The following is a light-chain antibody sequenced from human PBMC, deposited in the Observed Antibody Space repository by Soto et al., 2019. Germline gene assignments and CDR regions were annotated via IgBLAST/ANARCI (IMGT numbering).Light chain of an antibody. CDR3: QVWDDSRDQVV. V-gene: IGLV3-21*04. CDR2: YDR. J-gene: IGLJ2*01. CDR1: NIGSKS. Sequence: SYELTQPPSVSVAPGKTARISCGGENIGSKSVHWYHQKPGQAPVLVIFYDRERPSGIPERFAGSNSGNTATLTISRVEAGDEVDYYCQVWDDSRDQVVFGGGTKLTVL.